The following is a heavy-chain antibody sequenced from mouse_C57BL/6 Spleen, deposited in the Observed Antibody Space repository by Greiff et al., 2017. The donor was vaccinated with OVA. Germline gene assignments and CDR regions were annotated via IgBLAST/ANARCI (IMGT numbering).Heavy chain of an antibody. J-gene: IGHJ2*01. D-gene: IGHD1-1*01. CDR2: ISSGSSTI. CDR1: GFTFSDYG. Sequence: EVHLVESGGGLVKPGGSLKLSCAASGFTFSDYGMHWVRQAPEKGLEWVAYISSGSSTIYYADTVKGRFTISRDNAKNTLFLQMTSLRSEDTAMYYCAREDYYGSYFDYWGQGTTLTVSS. V-gene: IGHV5-17*01. CDR3: AREDYYGSYFDY.